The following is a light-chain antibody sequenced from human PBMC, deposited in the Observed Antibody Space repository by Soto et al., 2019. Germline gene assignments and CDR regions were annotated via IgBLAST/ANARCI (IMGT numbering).Light chain of an antibody. CDR2: DAS. V-gene: IGKV1-5*01. Sequence: DLQMTQSPSTLSASVGDRVTITCRASQSVRSWLAWYQQKPGRAPKFLIYDASSLESGVPSRFSGSGSVTEFTLTISNLQPDDFATYYCQQYDNYPLTFGGGTKVEI. CDR3: QQYDNYPLT. CDR1: QSVRSW. J-gene: IGKJ4*01.